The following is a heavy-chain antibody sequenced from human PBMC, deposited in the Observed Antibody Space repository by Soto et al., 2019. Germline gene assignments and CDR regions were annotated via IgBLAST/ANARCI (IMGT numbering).Heavy chain of an antibody. CDR1: GGSISSGGYY. CDR2: IYYSGST. J-gene: IGHJ5*02. CDR3: ARGSQWELLKGGGDCFDP. D-gene: IGHD1-26*01. V-gene: IGHV4-31*03. Sequence: PSETLSLTCTVSGGSISSGGYYWSWIRQHPGKGLEWIGYIYYSGSTYYNPSLKSRVTISVDTSKNQFSLKLSSVTAADTAVYYWARGSQWELLKGGGDCFDPCGQRTLVTVSS.